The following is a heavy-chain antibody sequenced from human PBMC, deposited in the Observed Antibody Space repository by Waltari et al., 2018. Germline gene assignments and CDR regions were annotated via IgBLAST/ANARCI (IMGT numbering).Heavy chain of an antibody. CDR2: ISYSSSYI. Sequence: EVQLVESGGGVVKPGGSLRLSCAASGFTFSSYNMNWVRQAPGKGLEWVSIISYSSSYIYYADSVKGRFTVCRDNAKNSLFLQMNSLRAEDTAVYYCARDHEYGGKADYWGQGTLVTVSS. CDR3: ARDHEYGGKADY. J-gene: IGHJ4*02. CDR1: GFTFSSYN. D-gene: IGHD4-17*01. V-gene: IGHV3-21*01.